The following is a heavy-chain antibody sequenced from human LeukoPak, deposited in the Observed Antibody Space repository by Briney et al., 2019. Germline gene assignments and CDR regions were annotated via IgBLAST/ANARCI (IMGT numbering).Heavy chain of an antibody. CDR2: INWNGGST. D-gene: IGHD3-3*01. Sequence: GGSLRLSCAASGFTFDDYGMSWVRQAPGKGLEWVSGINWNGGSTGYADSVKGRFTISRDNTKNSLYLQMNSLRAEDTALYYCARGYDFWSGYGEDAFDIWGQATMVTVSS. J-gene: IGHJ3*02. CDR1: GFTFDDYG. V-gene: IGHV3-20*04. CDR3: ARGYDFWSGYGEDAFDI.